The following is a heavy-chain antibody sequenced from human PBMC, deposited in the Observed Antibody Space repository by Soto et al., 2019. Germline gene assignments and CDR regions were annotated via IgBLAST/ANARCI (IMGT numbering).Heavy chain of an antibody. V-gene: IGHV3-30*18. Sequence: PGGSLRLSCAASGFTFSSYGMHWVRQAPGKGLEWVAVISYDGSNKYYADSVKGRFTISRDNSKNTLYLQMNSLRAEDTAVYYCAKADHSSSSGFDYWGQGTLVTVS. J-gene: IGHJ4*02. D-gene: IGHD6-6*01. CDR2: ISYDGSNK. CDR3: AKADHSSSSGFDY. CDR1: GFTFSSYG.